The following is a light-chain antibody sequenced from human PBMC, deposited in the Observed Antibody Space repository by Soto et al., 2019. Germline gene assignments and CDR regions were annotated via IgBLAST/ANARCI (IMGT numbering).Light chain of an antibody. V-gene: IGKV3-15*01. CDR3: QQYDNWPWT. CDR1: QSVNRK. Sequence: IVMTQSPATLSVSPGEGATLSCRASQSVNRKLAWYQQTPGQAPRLLIYGSSTRATGVPARLSGSGSGTEFTLTISSLQSEDFAVYYCQQYDNWPWTFGQGTKVDIK. CDR2: GSS. J-gene: IGKJ1*01.